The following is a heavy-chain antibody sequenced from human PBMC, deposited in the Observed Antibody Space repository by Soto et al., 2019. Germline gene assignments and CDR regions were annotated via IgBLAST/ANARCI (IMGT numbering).Heavy chain of an antibody. D-gene: IGHD6-6*01. V-gene: IGHV1-3*01. CDR3: GSGGGSSSETYGMDV. CDR2: INAGTGNT. J-gene: IGHJ6*02. Sequence: QAQLVQSGAEVREPGASMKVSCKASGYSFTSYALHWVRQAPGQRPEWMGWINAGTGNTQYSPTFQGRVSIASDPSASPAYVELSRRRSEDTAVYYGGSGGGSSSETYGMDVLGQGTTVTVSS. CDR1: GYSFTSYA.